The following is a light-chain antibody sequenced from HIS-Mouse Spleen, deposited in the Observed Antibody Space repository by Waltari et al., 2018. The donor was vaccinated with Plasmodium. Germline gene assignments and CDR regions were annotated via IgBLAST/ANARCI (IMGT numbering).Light chain of an antibody. CDR1: NLGDKY. Sequence: SYELTQPPSVSVSPGRTASIPCRGDNLGDKYACWYQQKPGQSPVLVIYQDSKRPSGIPERFSGSNSGNTATLTISGTQAMDEADYYCQAWDSSTVVFGGGTKLTVL. CDR3: QAWDSSTVV. CDR2: QDS. J-gene: IGLJ2*01. V-gene: IGLV3-1*01.